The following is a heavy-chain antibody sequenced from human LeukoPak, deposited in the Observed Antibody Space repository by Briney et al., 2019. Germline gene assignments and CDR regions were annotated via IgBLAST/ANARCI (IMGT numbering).Heavy chain of an antibody. Sequence: GGSLRLSCAASGFTFSSYSMNWVRQAPGKGLEWVSSISSSSDYIYYADSVKGRFTISRDNAKNSLFLQMNSLRAEDTAVYYCARARGAAGNYYYFDYWGQGTLVTVSS. J-gene: IGHJ4*02. CDR1: GFTFSSYS. CDR3: ARARGAAGNYYYFDY. CDR2: ISSSSDYI. D-gene: IGHD6-13*01. V-gene: IGHV3-21*01.